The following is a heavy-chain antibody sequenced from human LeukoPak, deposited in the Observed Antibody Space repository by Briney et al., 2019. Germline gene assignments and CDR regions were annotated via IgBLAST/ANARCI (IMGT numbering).Heavy chain of an antibody. CDR1: GFIFSSYA. CDR3: VKDDPGEI. J-gene: IGHJ3*02. Sequence: GGSLRLSCEASGFIFSSYALSWVRQAPGKGLEWVSAIGGSGDGKFYADSVKGRFIISRDNSKNALYLQMTSLRAEDTAVYFCVKDDPGEIRGQGTMVTVSS. CDR2: IGGSGDGK. V-gene: IGHV3-23*01.